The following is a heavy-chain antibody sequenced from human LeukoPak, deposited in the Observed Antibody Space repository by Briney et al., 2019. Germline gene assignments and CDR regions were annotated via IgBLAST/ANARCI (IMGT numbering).Heavy chain of an antibody. Sequence: PGGSLRLSCAASGFTVSSNYMSWVRQAPGKGLEWVSAISGSGGSTYYADSVKGRFTISRDNSKNTLYLQMNSLRAEDTAVYYCAKAKISCGSPCTIFGVVIPYYFDYWGQGTLVTVSS. CDR3: AKAKISCGSPCTIFGVVIPYYFDY. D-gene: IGHD3-3*01. V-gene: IGHV3-23*01. J-gene: IGHJ4*02. CDR2: ISGSGGST. CDR1: GFTVSSNY.